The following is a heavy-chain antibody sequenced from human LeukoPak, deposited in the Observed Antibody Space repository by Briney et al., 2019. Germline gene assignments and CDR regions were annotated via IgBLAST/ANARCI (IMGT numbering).Heavy chain of an antibody. CDR1: GFTVSSNY. CDR3: AREAGTDAFDI. Sequence: GGSLRLSWAAAGFTVSSNYMSWVRQAPGEGLEWVSVIDSGGSTYYADSVKGRFTISRDNSKNTVYLQMKSLRAEDTAVYYCAREAGTDAFDIWGQGTMVTVSS. J-gene: IGHJ3*02. CDR2: IDSGGST. V-gene: IGHV3-66*01.